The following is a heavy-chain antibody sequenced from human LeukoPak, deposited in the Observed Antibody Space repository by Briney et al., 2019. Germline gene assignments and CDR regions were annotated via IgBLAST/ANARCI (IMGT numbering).Heavy chain of an antibody. V-gene: IGHV4-30-4*08. Sequence: SQTLSLTCTVSGGSISSGDYYWSWIRQPPGKGLEWIGYIYYSGSTYYNPSLKSRVTISVDTSKNQFSLKLSSVIAADTAVYYCARDLLAVTGAFDIWGQGTMVTVSS. CDR3: ARDLLAVTGAFDI. J-gene: IGHJ3*02. CDR2: IYYSGST. D-gene: IGHD1-1*01. CDR1: GGSISSGDYY.